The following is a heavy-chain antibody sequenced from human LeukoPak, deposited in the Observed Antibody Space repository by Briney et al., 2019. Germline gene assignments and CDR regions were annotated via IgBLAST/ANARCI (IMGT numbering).Heavy chain of an antibody. CDR3: TTGGVVDVGGPIAAAGTSKEGY. CDR1: GFTFSNAW. CDR2: IKSKTDGGTT. Sequence: GSLRLSCAASGFTFSNAWMSWVRQAPGKGLEWVGRIKSKTDGGTTDYAAPVKGRFTISRDDSKNTLYLQMNSLKTEDTAVYYCTTGGVVDVGGPIAAAGTSKEGYWGQGTLVTVSS. V-gene: IGHV3-15*01. D-gene: IGHD6-13*01. J-gene: IGHJ4*02.